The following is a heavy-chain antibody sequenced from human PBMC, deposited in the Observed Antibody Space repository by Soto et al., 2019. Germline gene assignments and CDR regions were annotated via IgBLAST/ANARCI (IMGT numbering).Heavy chain of an antibody. CDR1: GYTFTGYY. CDR2: INPNSGGT. Sequence: GASVKVSCKASGYTFTGYYMHWVRQAPGQGLEWMGWINPNSGGTNYAQKFQGWVTMTRDTSISTAYMELSRLRSDDTAVYYCARAGELTGERTHRYYYYYMDVWGKGTTVTVSS. CDR3: ARAGELTGERTHRYYYYYMDV. V-gene: IGHV1-2*04. D-gene: IGHD7-27*01. J-gene: IGHJ6*03.